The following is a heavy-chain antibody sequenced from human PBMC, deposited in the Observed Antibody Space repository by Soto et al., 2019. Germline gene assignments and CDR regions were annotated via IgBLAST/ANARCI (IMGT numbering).Heavy chain of an antibody. V-gene: IGHV5-51*01. CDR1: GYSFTNYW. Sequence: PGESLKISCKGSGYSFTNYWIGWGRQMPGKGLEWMAIIYPGDSDTRYSPSFQGQVTISADKSVSTAYLQWSSLKASDTAMYYCARQNYHGSGNYYGMDVWGQGTTVTVSS. J-gene: IGHJ6*02. CDR2: IYPGDSDT. D-gene: IGHD3-10*01. CDR3: ARQNYHGSGNYYGMDV.